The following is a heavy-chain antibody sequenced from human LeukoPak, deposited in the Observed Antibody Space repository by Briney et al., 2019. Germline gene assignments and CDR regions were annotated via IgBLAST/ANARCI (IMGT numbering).Heavy chain of an antibody. Sequence: GGSLRLSSAVSGLTFSTYAMSWVRQAPGRGLEWVSSISGNGATTYYADSVKGQFTISRDNSKNTAFLQMNGLRAEDTAVYYAVANMYNYMDVWGKGTTVTVSS. D-gene: IGHD2-2*01. CDR1: GLTFSTYA. CDR2: ISGNGATT. CDR3: VANMYNYMDV. V-gene: IGHV3-23*01. J-gene: IGHJ6*03.